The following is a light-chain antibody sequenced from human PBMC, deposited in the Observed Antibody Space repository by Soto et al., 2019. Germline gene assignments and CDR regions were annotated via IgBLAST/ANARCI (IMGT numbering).Light chain of an antibody. CDR3: QSYDSSLSGSGV. CDR1: SSNIGAGYD. CDR2: ANN. V-gene: IGLV1-40*01. Sequence: QSVLTQPPSVSGAPGQRVTISRSGSSSNIGAGYDVHWYQQLPGTAPKLLISANNIRPSGVPDRFSGSKSGTSASLAITGLQAEDEADYYCQSYDSSLSGSGVFGGGTKLTVL. J-gene: IGLJ3*02.